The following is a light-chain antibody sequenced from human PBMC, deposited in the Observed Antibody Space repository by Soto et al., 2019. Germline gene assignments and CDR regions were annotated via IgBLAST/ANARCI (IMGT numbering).Light chain of an antibody. CDR2: GGF. CDR1: QSVSDTF. J-gene: IGKJ1*01. CDR3: QQYVTSPWT. V-gene: IGKV3-20*01. Sequence: PGERVTLSCRASQSVSDTFIAWYQQKPGQAPRLLIYGGFYRATGIPDRFSGSGSGTDFTLTITRLEPEDLAMYYCQQYVTSPWTFGQGTRLDIK.